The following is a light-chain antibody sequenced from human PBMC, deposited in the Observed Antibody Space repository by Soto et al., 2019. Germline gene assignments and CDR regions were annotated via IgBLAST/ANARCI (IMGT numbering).Light chain of an antibody. Sequence: DIVMTQSPDALAVSLGERATINCKSSQSVLFSSNNKNYLAWYQQKSGQPPKLLIYWASTRESGVPDRFSGSGSGTDFTLTISSLEAEDVAVYYCQQQHSNPPTFGQGTKVEIK. J-gene: IGKJ1*01. V-gene: IGKV4-1*01. CDR3: QQQHSNPPT. CDR2: WAS. CDR1: QSVLFSSNNKNY.